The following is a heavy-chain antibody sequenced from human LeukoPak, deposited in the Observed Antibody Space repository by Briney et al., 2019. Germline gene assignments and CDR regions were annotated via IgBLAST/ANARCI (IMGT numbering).Heavy chain of an antibody. Sequence: GGSLRLSWAASGFTVRSYGMHCVRQAPGKGLGRVACIRYDGSNKYYADSVKGRFTISRDNSKNTLYLQMNSLRAEDTAVYYCAKAHPLAVAGWGALGYWGQGTLVTVSS. D-gene: IGHD6-19*01. CDR2: IRYDGSNK. J-gene: IGHJ4*02. V-gene: IGHV3-30*02. CDR3: AKAHPLAVAGWGALGY. CDR1: GFTVRSYG.